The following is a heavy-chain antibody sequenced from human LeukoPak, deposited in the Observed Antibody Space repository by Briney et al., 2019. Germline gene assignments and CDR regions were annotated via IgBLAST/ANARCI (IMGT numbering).Heavy chain of an antibody. CDR1: GFTFRCHG. Sequence: GGALKISWAAAGFTFRCHGQHWVRQGPGKGPEGGANIWYDGSNKYYADSVKGRFTISRDNSKNTLYLQMNSLRAEDTAVYYCARDYYGSGSYQSYFDYWGQGTLVTVSS. J-gene: IGHJ4*02. CDR2: IWYDGSNK. D-gene: IGHD3-10*01. CDR3: ARDYYGSGSYQSYFDY. V-gene: IGHV3-33*01.